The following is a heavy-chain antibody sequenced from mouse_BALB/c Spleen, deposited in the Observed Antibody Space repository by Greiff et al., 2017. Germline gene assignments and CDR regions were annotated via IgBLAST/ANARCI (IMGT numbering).Heavy chain of an antibody. CDR1: GFNIKDYY. CDR3: DPSYRYDVGYYYAMGY. Sequence: VQLQQSGAELVRSGASVKLSCTASGFNIKDYYMHWVKQRPEQGLEWIGWIDPENGDTEYAPKFQGKATMTADTSSNTAYLQLSSLTSEDTAVYYCDPSYRYDVGYYYAMGYWGQGTSVTASS. V-gene: IGHV14-4*02. D-gene: IGHD2-14*01. CDR2: IDPENGDT. J-gene: IGHJ4*01.